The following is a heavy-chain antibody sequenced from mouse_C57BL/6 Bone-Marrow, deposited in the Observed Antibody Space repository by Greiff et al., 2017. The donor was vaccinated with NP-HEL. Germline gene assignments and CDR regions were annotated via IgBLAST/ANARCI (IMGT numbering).Heavy chain of an antibody. V-gene: IGHV5-12*01. CDR1: GFTFSDYY. J-gene: IGHJ1*03. Sequence: EVKLVESGGGLVQPGGSLKLSCAASGFTFSDYYMYWVRQTPEKRLEWVAYISNGGGSTYYPDTVKGRFTISRDNAKNTPYLQMSRLKSEDTAMYYCARMGLYYGSSYDWYFDVWGTGTTVTVSS. D-gene: IGHD1-1*01. CDR2: ISNGGGST. CDR3: ARMGLYYGSSYDWYFDV.